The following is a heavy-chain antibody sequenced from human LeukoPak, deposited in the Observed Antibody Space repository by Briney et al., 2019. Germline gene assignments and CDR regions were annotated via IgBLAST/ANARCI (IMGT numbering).Heavy chain of an antibody. Sequence: PGGSLRLSCAASGFTFSSYSMNWVRQAPGKGLEWVSSISSSSSYIYYADSVKGRLTISRDNAKNSLYLQMNSLRAEDTAVYYCARDSSGYYGVYYFDYWGQGTLVTVSS. CDR3: ARDSSGYYGVYYFDY. J-gene: IGHJ4*02. CDR1: GFTFSSYS. V-gene: IGHV3-21*01. CDR2: ISSSSSYI. D-gene: IGHD3-22*01.